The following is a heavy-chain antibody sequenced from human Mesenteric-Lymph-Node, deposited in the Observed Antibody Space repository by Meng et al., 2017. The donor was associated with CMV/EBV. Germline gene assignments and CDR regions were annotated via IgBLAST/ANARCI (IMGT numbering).Heavy chain of an antibody. J-gene: IGHJ4*02. Sequence: KTSGYSLPKYYMYWVRQAPGQGLEWMGQINPSGTSTNYAQKFQGRVSMTRDTSTRMVYMELSSLTSEDTAVYYCARGGDASGYVFEYWGQGTLVTVSS. D-gene: IGHD2-15*01. CDR1: GYSLPKYY. V-gene: IGHV1-46*01. CDR3: ARGGDASGYVFEY. CDR2: INPSGTST.